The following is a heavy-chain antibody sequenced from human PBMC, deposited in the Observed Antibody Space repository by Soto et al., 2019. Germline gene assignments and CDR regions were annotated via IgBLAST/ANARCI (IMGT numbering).Heavy chain of an antibody. CDR2: INHSGST. J-gene: IGHJ5*02. V-gene: IGHV4-34*01. D-gene: IGHD6-13*01. Sequence: SETLSLTCAVYGGSFSGYYWSWIRQPPGKGLEWIGEINHSGSTNYNPSLKSRVTISVDTSKNQFSLKLGSVTAADTAVYYCAAAGRGNWFDPWGQGTLVTVS. CDR1: GGSFSGYY. CDR3: AAAGRGNWFDP.